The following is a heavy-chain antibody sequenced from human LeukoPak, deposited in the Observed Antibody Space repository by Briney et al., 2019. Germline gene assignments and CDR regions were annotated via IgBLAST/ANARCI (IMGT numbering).Heavy chain of an antibody. J-gene: IGHJ4*02. CDR2: IHDSGAT. V-gene: IGHV4-59*08. CDR3: ARHGARPGEICGTTTCYAFGS. Sequence: SETLSLTCIVSGGSITGYWSWIRQSPGTGLEWIACIHDSGATEQNPSLRGRVTVSLDTAKNQSSLRLPSVPAADTALYYCARHGARPGEICGTTTCYAFGSWGQGTVVTVSA. D-gene: IGHD2-2*01. CDR1: GGSITGY.